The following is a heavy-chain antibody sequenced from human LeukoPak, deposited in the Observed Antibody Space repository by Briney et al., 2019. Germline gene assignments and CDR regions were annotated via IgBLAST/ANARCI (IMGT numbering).Heavy chain of an antibody. CDR3: AREAGSGGSYSAFDI. Sequence: SGTLSLTCAVSGGSISSSNWWSWVRQPPGKGLEWIGEIYHSGSTNYNPSLKSRVTISVDKSKNQFSLKLSSVTAADTAVYYCAREAGSGGSYSAFDIWGQGTMVTVSS. J-gene: IGHJ3*02. CDR1: GGSISSSNW. V-gene: IGHV4-4*02. D-gene: IGHD1-26*01. CDR2: IYHSGST.